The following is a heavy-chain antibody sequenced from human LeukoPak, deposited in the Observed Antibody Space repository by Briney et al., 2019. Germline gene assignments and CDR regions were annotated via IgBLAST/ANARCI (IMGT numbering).Heavy chain of an antibody. J-gene: IGHJ2*01. CDR1: GGSISGYY. CDR2: IYYSGST. CDR3: ARDINYGYWYFDL. V-gene: IGHV4-59*01. Sequence: SETLSLTCTVSGGSISGYYWSWIRQPPGKGLEYIGYIYYSGSTNYNPSLKSRVTTSLDTSKNQFSLKLSSVTAADTAVYYCARDINYGYWYFDLWGRGTLVTVSS. D-gene: IGHD4-17*01.